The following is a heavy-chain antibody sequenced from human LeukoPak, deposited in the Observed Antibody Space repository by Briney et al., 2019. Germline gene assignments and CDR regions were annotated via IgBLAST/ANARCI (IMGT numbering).Heavy chain of an antibody. J-gene: IGHJ5*01. CDR3: ARDIAPSSSWWFDS. Sequence: GASVKVSCKASGYTFTEYYIHWLRQAPGQGLEWMGWVTPSTGDTFYAQNFRGRVTMTRDTSISTAYMQLGGLKSDDTAVYYCARDIAPSSSWWFDSWGQGTLVSVSS. CDR1: GYTFTEYY. V-gene: IGHV1-2*02. D-gene: IGHD6-13*01. CDR2: VTPSTGDT.